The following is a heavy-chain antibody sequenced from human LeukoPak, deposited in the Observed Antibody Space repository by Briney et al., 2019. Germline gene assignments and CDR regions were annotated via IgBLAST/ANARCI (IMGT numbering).Heavy chain of an antibody. CDR1: GFTFSSYE. V-gene: IGHV3-30*04. Sequence: QHGGSLRLSCATSGFTFSSYEMNWVRQAPGKGLEWVAVISYDGSNKYYADSVKGRFTISRDNSKNTLYLQMNSLRAEDTAVYYCAREWLRGPGSWGQGTLVTVSS. D-gene: IGHD5-12*01. CDR3: AREWLRGPGS. CDR2: ISYDGSNK. J-gene: IGHJ4*02.